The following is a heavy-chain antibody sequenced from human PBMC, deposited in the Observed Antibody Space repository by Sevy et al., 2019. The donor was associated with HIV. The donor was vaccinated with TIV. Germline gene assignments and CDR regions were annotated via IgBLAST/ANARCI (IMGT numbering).Heavy chain of an antibody. V-gene: IGHV3-74*01. D-gene: IGHD3-22*01. CDR3: ASSSGYYYFDY. J-gene: IGHJ4*02. CDR1: GFTFSSYW. Sequence: GGSLRLSCAASGFTFSSYWMHRVRQAPGKGLVWVSRINSDGSRTSYADSVKGRFTISRDTANNTLYLQMNSLRAEDTAVYYCASSSGYYYFDYWGQGTLVTVSS. CDR2: INSDGSRT.